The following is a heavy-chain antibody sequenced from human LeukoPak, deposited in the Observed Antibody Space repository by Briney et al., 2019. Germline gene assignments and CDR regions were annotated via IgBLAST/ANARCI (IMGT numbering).Heavy chain of an antibody. J-gene: IGHJ6*02. V-gene: IGHV3-13*04. CDR1: GFTFSSYD. Sequence: GGSLRLSCAASGFTFSSYDMHWVRQATGKGLEWVSAIGTAGDTYYPGSVKGRFTISRENAKNSLYLQMNSLRAGDTAVYYCARGPRRIPAAYYYYYGMDVWGQGTTVTVSS. CDR2: IGTAGDT. D-gene: IGHD2-2*01. CDR3: ARGPRRIPAAYYYYYGMDV.